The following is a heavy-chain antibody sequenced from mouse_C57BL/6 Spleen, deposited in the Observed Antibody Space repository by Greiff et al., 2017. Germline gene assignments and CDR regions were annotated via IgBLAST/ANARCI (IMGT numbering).Heavy chain of an antibody. J-gene: IGHJ1*03. V-gene: IGHV2-2*01. Sequence: QVQLKESGPGLVQPSQSLSITCTVSGFSLTSYGVHWVRQSPGQGLEWLGVIWSGGSTDYNAAFISRLSISKDNSKSQVFFKMNSLQADDTAIYYCARNPGGAHWYFDVWGTGTTVTVSS. CDR3: ARNPGGAHWYFDV. D-gene: IGHD1-1*02. CDR2: IWSGGST. CDR1: GFSLTSYG.